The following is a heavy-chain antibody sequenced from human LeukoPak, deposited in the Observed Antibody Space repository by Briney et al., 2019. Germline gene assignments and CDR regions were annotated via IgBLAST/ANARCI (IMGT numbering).Heavy chain of an antibody. CDR2: ISGSGRGGST. CDR3: AKGPAYSAVYYYDSSGYYPHY. CDR1: GFTFSSYA. D-gene: IGHD3-22*01. V-gene: IGHV3-23*01. J-gene: IGHJ4*02. Sequence: SGGSLRLSCAASGFTFSSYAMSWVRQAPGRGLEWVSNISGSGRGGSTYYADSVKGRFTISRDNSKNTLYLQMNSLRAEDTAVYYCAKGPAYSAVYYYDSSGYYPHYWGQGTLVTVSS.